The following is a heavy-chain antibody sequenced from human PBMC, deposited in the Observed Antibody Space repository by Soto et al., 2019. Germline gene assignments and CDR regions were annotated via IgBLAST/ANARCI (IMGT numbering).Heavy chain of an antibody. CDR3: ARAGAATLSDY. CDR1: GGSIGSYY. V-gene: IGHV4-59*01. J-gene: IGHJ4*02. Sequence: PSETLSLTCTVSGGSIGSYYCSWIRQPPGKGLEWIGYIYYSGSSNYNPSLKSRVTISVDTSKNQFSLKLSSVTAADTAVYYCARAGAATLSDYWGQGTLVTVSS. D-gene: IGHD2-15*01. CDR2: IYYSGSS.